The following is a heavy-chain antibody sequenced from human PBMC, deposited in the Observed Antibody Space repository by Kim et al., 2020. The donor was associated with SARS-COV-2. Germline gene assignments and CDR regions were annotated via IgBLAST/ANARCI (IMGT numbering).Heavy chain of an antibody. CDR3: AREGLLFGELSYTIFDY. D-gene: IGHD3-10*01. CDR1: GGSFSGYY. CDR2: INHSGST. V-gene: IGHV4-34*01. J-gene: IGHJ4*02. Sequence: SETLSLTCAVYGGSFSGYYWSWIRQPPGKGLEWIGEINHSGSTNYNPSLKSRVTISVDTSKNQFSLKLSSVTAADTAVDYCAREGLLFGELSYTIFDYWGQGTLVTVSS.